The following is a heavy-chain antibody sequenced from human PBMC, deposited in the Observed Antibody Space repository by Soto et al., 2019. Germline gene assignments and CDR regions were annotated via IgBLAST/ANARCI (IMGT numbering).Heavy chain of an antibody. J-gene: IGHJ4*02. CDR3: AIHDILTGYYTLDY. CDR1: GGTFSSYT. D-gene: IGHD3-9*01. CDR2: IIPSRGRT. Sequence: ASVKVSCKASGGTFSSYTISWVRQAPGQGLEWMGRIIPSRGRTSYAQKFQGRVTMTRDTSTSTVYMELSSLRSEDTAVYYCAIHDILTGYYTLDYWGQGTLVTVSS. V-gene: IGHV1-46*03.